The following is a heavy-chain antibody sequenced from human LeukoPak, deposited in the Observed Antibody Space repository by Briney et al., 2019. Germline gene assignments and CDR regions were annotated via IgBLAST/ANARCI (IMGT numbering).Heavy chain of an antibody. V-gene: IGHV3-30-3*01. CDR3: ARQVAGLDY. Sequence: GRSLRLSCAASGFIFSSYAVHWVRHAPGKGLEWVAFISFDGSNKYYADSVKGRFTISRDNSKNTLYLQMNSLRAEDTAVYYCARQVAGLDYWGQGTLVTVSS. CDR1: GFIFSSYA. J-gene: IGHJ4*02. D-gene: IGHD6-19*01. CDR2: ISFDGSNK.